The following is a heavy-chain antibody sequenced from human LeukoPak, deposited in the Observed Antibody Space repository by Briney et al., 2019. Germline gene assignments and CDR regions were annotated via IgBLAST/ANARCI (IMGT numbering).Heavy chain of an antibody. CDR3: ARGTSYYYDSSGYYYYYYMDV. D-gene: IGHD3-22*01. V-gene: IGHV4-30-4*07. Sequence: SETLSLTCAVSGGSISSGGYSWSWIRQPPGKGLEWIGYISSTGSTYYNPSLKSRLSISLDTSKNQFSLKLSSVTAADTAVYYCARGTSYYYDSSGYYYYYYMDVWGKGTTVTVSS. CDR1: GGSISSGGYS. J-gene: IGHJ6*03. CDR2: ISSTGST.